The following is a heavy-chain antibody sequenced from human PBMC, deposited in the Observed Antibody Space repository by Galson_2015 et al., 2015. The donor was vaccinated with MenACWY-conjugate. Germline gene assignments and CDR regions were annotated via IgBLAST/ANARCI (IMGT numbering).Heavy chain of an antibody. V-gene: IGHV1-3*01. J-gene: IGHJ5*02. D-gene: IGHD3-10*01. Sequence: SVKVSCKGSGYTFTSYAMHWVRQAPGQRLEWMGWINAGNGNTKYSQKFQGRVTMTRDTSASTAYMELSSVTSEDTAVYYCARNPKVTMLRGAGWFDPWGQGT. CDR2: INAGNGNT. CDR3: ARNPKVTMLRGAGWFDP. CDR1: GYTFTSYA.